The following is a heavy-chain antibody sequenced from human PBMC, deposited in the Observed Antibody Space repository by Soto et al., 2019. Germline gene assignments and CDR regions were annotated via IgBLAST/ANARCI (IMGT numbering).Heavy chain of an antibody. V-gene: IGHV3-33*01. CDR2: IWFDGSNQ. J-gene: IGHJ4*02. Sequence: QVQLVESGGGVVQPGRSLRLSCAASGFTFSSFGMHWVRQSPGKGLEWVALIWFDGSNQDYVDSVKGRFTISRDNSKKTVDLQMNSLRAEDTAVYYCARDNDRHNSHLDYWGQGILVTVSS. CDR1: GFTFSSFG. D-gene: IGHD2-21*01. CDR3: ARDNDRHNSHLDY.